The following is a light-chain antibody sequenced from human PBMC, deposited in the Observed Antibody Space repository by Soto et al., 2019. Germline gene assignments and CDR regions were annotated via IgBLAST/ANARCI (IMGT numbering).Light chain of an antibody. CDR3: QQYATSPIT. Sequence: ILLTQSPDTLSLSPGSTAILSCRARQTVDTYSAWYQLKPGQRPRLLIYGASSTALGIPDRFIGSGSGTNFTLTIHRLEPEDFAVYFCQQYATSPITFGQGTRLEIK. CDR1: QTVDTY. J-gene: IGKJ5*01. V-gene: IGKV3-20*01. CDR2: GAS.